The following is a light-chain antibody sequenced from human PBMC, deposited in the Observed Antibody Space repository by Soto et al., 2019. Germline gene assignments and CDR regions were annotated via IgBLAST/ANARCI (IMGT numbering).Light chain of an antibody. CDR1: QSVSVD. CDR3: QQDNNWPRT. V-gene: IGKV3-15*01. CDR2: AAS. J-gene: IGKJ1*01. Sequence: EIVMTQSPATLSVSPGERATLSCRASQSVSVDLAWYQQKPGQAPRLLIFAASTRDTSVPARFTGSRSGTEFTLTISSLQSEDFATYYCQQDNNWPRTFGQGTKVDIK.